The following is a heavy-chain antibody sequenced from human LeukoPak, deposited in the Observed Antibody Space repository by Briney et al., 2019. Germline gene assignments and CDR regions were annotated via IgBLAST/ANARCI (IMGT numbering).Heavy chain of an antibody. V-gene: IGHV3-23*01. J-gene: IGHJ5*02. Sequence: GGSPRLSSAASGLAFSNCLMTWVRQAPGKGLEWVSAINGRGDNTYYADSVKGRFTISRDNSKSTLFLQMNSLRAEDTAIYYCAKYRVSPGFNLFDPWGQGTLGTVSS. CDR3: AKYRVSPGFNLFDP. CDR2: INGRGDNT. CDR1: GLAFSNCL. D-gene: IGHD2/OR15-2a*01.